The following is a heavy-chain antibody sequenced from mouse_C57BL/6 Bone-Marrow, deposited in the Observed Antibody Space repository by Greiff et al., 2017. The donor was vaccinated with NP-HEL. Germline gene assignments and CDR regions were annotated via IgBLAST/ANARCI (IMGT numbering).Heavy chain of an antibody. Sequence: QVQLQQPGAELVKPGASVKMSCKASGYTFTSYWITWVKQRPGQGLEWIGDIYPGSGSTNYNEKFKSKATLTVDTASSTAYMQLSILTSEDSAVYYCARWMFAYWGQGTLVTVSA. CDR3: ARWMFAY. J-gene: IGHJ3*01. V-gene: IGHV1-55*01. CDR1: GYTFTSYW. CDR2: IYPGSGST.